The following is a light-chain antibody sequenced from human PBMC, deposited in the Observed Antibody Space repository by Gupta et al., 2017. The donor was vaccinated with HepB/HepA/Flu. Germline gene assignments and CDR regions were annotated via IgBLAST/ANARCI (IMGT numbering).Light chain of an antibody. CDR2: KDT. J-gene: IGLJ3*02. CDR1: AVGRQY. CDR3: QTGDKSGPL. Sequence: TCSGDAVGRQYSHWYPQRPGQAPLLIIYKDTERPSGIPERFSGSTSGTEVTLTITGAQAEAEGDYYCQTGDKSGPLLGGGTKLTVL. V-gene: IGLV3-25*03.